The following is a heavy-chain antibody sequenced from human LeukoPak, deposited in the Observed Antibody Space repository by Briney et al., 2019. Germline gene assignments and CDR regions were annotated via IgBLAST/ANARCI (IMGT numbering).Heavy chain of an antibody. V-gene: IGHV1-69*05. CDR1: GGTFSSYA. Sequence: SVKVSCKASGGTFSSYAISWVRQAPGQGLEWMGGNIPIFGTANYAQKFQGRVTITTDESTSTAYMELSSLRSEDTAVYYCARVKRLDPANWGLGAYDYWGQGTLITVSS. D-gene: IGHD7-27*01. CDR2: NIPIFGTA. J-gene: IGHJ4*02. CDR3: ARVKRLDPANWGLGAYDY.